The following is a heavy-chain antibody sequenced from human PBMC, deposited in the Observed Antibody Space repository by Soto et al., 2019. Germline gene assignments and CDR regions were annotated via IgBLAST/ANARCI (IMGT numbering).Heavy chain of an antibody. D-gene: IGHD2-2*01. J-gene: IGHJ6*02. V-gene: IGHV3-23*01. CDR3: AKADCSSTSCYGDLPLFIPKSPYYYGMDV. CDR1: GFTFSSYA. CDR2: ISGSGGST. Sequence: HPGGSLRLSCAASGFTFSSYAMSWVRQAPGKGLEWVSAISGSGGSTYYADSVKGRFTISRGNSKNKLYLQMNSLRAEDTAVYYCAKADCSSTSCYGDLPLFIPKSPYYYGMDVWGQGTTVTVSS.